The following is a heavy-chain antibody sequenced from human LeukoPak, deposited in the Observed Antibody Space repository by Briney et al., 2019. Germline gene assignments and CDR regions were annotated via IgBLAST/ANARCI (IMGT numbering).Heavy chain of an antibody. Sequence: GGSLRLSCAASGFTFSGHWMSWVRQAPGKGLEWVANINQGGSDTYYVDSVKGRFTISRDNANNLLYLQMNSLRGEDTAVYYCTRDRSRAEDDWGQGTLVTVSS. J-gene: IGHJ4*02. D-gene: IGHD1-14*01. CDR2: INQGGSDT. CDR1: GFTFSGHW. CDR3: TRDRSRAEDD. V-gene: IGHV3-7*01.